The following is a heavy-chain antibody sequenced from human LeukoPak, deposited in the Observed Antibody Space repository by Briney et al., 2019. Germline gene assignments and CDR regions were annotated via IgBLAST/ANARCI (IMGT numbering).Heavy chain of an antibody. Sequence: SETLSLTCAVYGGSFSGYYWSWIRQPPGKGLEWIGEINHSGSTNYNPSLKSRVTISVDTSKNQFSLKLSSVTAADTAVYYCARSGFTLRKGYTCGDYSYYMDVWGIGTTVTIS. CDR1: GGSFSGYY. CDR2: INHSGST. V-gene: IGHV4-34*01. D-gene: IGHD2-21*01. J-gene: IGHJ6*03. CDR3: ARSGFTLRKGYTCGDYSYYMDV.